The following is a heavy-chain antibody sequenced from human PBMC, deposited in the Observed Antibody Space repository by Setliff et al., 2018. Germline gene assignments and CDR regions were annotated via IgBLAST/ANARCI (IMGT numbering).Heavy chain of an antibody. CDR2: IYSIGST. Sequence: PSETLSLTCTVSGGSISVYYWSWIRQPAGKGLEWIGRIYSIGSTTYNPSLKGRVTISLDRSENEFSLNLTSVTAADTAVYFCAREPSPSDALDIWGQGTMVTVSS. CDR1: GGSISVYY. J-gene: IGHJ3*02. CDR3: AREPSPSDALDI. V-gene: IGHV4-4*07.